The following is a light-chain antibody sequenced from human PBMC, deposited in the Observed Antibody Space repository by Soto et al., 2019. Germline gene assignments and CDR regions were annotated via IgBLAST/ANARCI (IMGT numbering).Light chain of an antibody. CDR3: QQYGSSPFT. Sequence: EIVLTQSPGTLSLSPGERATLSCRASQSVSSSYLAWYQQKPGQAPRLLIYAASSRATAIPDRFSGSGSGTDFTHTISRLEPEDFSVYYCQQYGSSPFTFGPGTKVDIK. J-gene: IGKJ3*01. CDR1: QSVSSSY. V-gene: IGKV3-20*01. CDR2: AAS.